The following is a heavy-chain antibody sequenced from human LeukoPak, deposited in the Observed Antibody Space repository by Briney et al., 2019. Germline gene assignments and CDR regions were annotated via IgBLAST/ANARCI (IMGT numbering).Heavy chain of an antibody. D-gene: IGHD1-7*01. Sequence: GGSLRLSCAASGFTVSSNYMSWVRQAPGKGLEWVSVIYSGGSTYYADSVKGRFTISRNNSKNTLYLQMNSLRAEDTAVYYCAKGDNNWNYRSGTYYYYMDVWGKGTTVTVSS. CDR2: IYSGGST. CDR1: GFTVSSNY. J-gene: IGHJ6*03. V-gene: IGHV3-53*01. CDR3: AKGDNNWNYRSGTYYYYMDV.